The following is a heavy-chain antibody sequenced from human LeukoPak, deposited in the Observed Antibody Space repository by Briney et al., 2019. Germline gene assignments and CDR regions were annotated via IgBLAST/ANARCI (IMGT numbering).Heavy chain of an antibody. V-gene: IGHV4-39*01. CDR3: ARFNTGSGWSDAFDI. D-gene: IGHD6-19*01. Sequence: SETLSLTCTVSGGSISSSSYYWGWIRQPPGKGLEWIGSIYYSGSTYYNPSLKSRVTISVDTSKNQFSLKLSSVTAADTAVYYCARFNTGSGWSDAFDIWDQGTMVTVSS. CDR1: GGSISSSSYY. J-gene: IGHJ3*02. CDR2: IYYSGST.